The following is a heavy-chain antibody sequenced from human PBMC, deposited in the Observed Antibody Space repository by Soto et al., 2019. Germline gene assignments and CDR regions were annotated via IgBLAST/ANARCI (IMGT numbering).Heavy chain of an antibody. V-gene: IGHV3-23*01. CDR3: AKWGRARCYALTPCSYYYMDA. J-gene: IGHJ6*03. CDR2: INASGATT. CDR1: GFTFSSYA. Sequence: EVQLLESGGTLVQPGGSLRLSCAASGFTFSSYAMSWVRQAPGKGLEWVSGINASGATTQHADSGKGRFNISRDNSKNTLYLQMDRLRAGDTAVYYCAKWGRARCYALTPCSYYYMDAWAKGTTVTVSS. D-gene: IGHD2-2*01.